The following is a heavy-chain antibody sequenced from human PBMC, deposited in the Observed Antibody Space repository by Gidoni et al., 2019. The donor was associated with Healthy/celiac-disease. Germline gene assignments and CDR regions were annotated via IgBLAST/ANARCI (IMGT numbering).Heavy chain of an antibody. V-gene: IGHV3-9*01. CDR3: AKDLQWLVTHCLDY. Sequence: EVQLVESGGGLVQPGRSLRLSCAASGFPFDDYAMHLVRQAPGKGLEWVSGISWNSGSIGYADSVKGRFTISRDNAKNSLYLQMNSLRAEDTALYYCAKDLQWLVTHCLDYWGQGTLVTVSS. CDR2: ISWNSGSI. CDR1: GFPFDDYA. J-gene: IGHJ4*02. D-gene: IGHD6-19*01.